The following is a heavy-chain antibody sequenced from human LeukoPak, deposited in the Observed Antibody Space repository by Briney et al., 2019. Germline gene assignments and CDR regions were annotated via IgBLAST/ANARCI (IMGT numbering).Heavy chain of an antibody. Sequence: ASVTVSCKASGYTFTCYYMHWVRQAPGQGLEWMGWINPNSGGTNYAQKFQVWVTMPRDTPISTAYMELSTLRSDDTAVYYCAKTRPLDSSSWSPGDYSGQGTLVTVSS. CDR2: INPNSGGT. V-gene: IGHV1-2*04. J-gene: IGHJ4*02. CDR1: GYTFTCYY. CDR3: AKTRPLDSSSWSPGDY. D-gene: IGHD6-13*01.